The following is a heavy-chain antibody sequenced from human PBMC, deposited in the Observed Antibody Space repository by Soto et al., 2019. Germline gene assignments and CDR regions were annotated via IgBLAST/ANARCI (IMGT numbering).Heavy chain of an antibody. CDR3: ARVAY. CDR2: ISSGSSDT. V-gene: IGHV3-21*01. J-gene: IGHJ4*02. CDR1: GFTFSRVS. Sequence: GGSLRLSCEASGFTFSRVSINWVRQVPGKGLEWVASISSGSSDTWYADSVKGRFIISRDNAQNSLFLQMNTLRPEDTAIYYCARVAYWGPGTQVTVSS.